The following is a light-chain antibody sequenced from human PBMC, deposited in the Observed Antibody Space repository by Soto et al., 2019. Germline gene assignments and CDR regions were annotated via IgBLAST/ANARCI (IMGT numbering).Light chain of an antibody. CDR1: QRITTY. CDR2: DAS. Sequence: EIVLTQSPATLSLSPGERATLSCRASQRITTYLAGYQQKPGQAPRLLIYDASNRATGIPARFSGSGSGTDFTLTISSLEPEDFAVYYCRQRSNWPPVTFGGGTKVEIK. V-gene: IGKV3-11*01. CDR3: RQRSNWPPVT. J-gene: IGKJ4*01.